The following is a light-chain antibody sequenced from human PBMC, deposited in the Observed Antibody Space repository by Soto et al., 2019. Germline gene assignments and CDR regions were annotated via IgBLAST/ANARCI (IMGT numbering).Light chain of an antibody. Sequence: QMTQSTSSLSASVGDRVTITCRASQVISNYLAWYQQKPGLAPNLVIYTASSLQSGVPSRFSGSGSGTDFTLTISSLQHEDFATYYCLQDYNYPFTFGQGTRLE. V-gene: IGKV1-6*01. J-gene: IGKJ5*01. CDR2: TAS. CDR3: LQDYNYPFT. CDR1: QVISNY.